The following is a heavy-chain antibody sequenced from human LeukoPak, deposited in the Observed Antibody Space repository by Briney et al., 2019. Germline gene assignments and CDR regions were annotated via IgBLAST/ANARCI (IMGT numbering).Heavy chain of an antibody. CDR3: ARDTYYYDSSGYYMAD. D-gene: IGHD3-22*01. V-gene: IGHV1-2*06. Sequence: ASVKVSCKASGYTFTGYYMHWVRQAPGQGLEWMGRINPNSGGTNYAQKFQGRVTMTRDTSISTAYMELSRLSSDDTAVYYCARDTYYYDSSGYYMADWGQGTLVTVSS. CDR2: INPNSGGT. CDR1: GYTFTGYY. J-gene: IGHJ4*02.